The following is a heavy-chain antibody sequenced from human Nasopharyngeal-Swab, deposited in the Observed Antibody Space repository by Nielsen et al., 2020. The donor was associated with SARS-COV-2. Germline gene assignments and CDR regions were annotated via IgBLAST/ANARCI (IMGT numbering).Heavy chain of an antibody. CDR2: IYTSGST. CDR3: AREVTIFGVVIPRNWFDP. D-gene: IGHD3-3*01. Sequence: SETLSLPCTVFRGPISSYYWSWIRQPAGKGLEWIGRIYTSGSTNYNPSLKSRVNMSVDTSKNQFSLKLSSVNAADTAVYYCAREVTIFGVVIPRNWFDPWGQGTLVTVSS. J-gene: IGHJ5*02. V-gene: IGHV4-4*07. CDR1: RGPISSYY.